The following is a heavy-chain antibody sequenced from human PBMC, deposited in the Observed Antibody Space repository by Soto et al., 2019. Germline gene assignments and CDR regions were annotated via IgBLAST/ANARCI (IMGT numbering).Heavy chain of an antibody. CDR2: IYYSGST. CDR1: GGSISSSSYY. CDR3: ASHHDFWSGLDNWFDP. Sequence: SETLSLTCTVPGGSISSSSYYWGWIRQPPGKGLEWIGSIYYSGSTYYNPSLKSRVTISVDTSKNQFSLKLSSVTAADTAVYYCASHHDFWSGLDNWFDPWGQGTLVTVSS. D-gene: IGHD3-3*01. J-gene: IGHJ5*02. V-gene: IGHV4-39*01.